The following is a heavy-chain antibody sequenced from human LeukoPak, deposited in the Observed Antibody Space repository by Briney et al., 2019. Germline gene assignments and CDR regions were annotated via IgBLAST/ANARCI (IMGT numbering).Heavy chain of an antibody. CDR2: IYYSGST. V-gene: IGHV4-59*01. Sequence: SETLSLTCTVSGGSISSYYWSWIRQPPGKGLEWIGYIYYSGSTNYNPSLKSRVTISVDTSKNQFSLKLSSVTAADTAVYYCARVTHEDAFDIWGQGTMVTVSS. CDR3: ARVTHEDAFDI. CDR1: GGSISSYY. D-gene: IGHD2-15*01. J-gene: IGHJ3*02.